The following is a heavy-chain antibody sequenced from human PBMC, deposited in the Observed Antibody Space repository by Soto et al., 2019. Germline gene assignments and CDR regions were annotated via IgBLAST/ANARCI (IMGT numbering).Heavy chain of an antibody. CDR2: ISGSGGST. CDR3: ASELRYFDWPLPSSDY. CDR1: GFTFSSYA. Sequence: PGGSLRLSCAASGFTFSSYAMSWVRQAPGKGLEWVSAISGSGGSTYYADSVKGRFTISRDNAKNTLYLQMNSLRAEDTAVYYCASELRYFDWPLPSSDYWGQGTLVTVSS. J-gene: IGHJ4*02. D-gene: IGHD3-9*01. V-gene: IGHV3-23*01.